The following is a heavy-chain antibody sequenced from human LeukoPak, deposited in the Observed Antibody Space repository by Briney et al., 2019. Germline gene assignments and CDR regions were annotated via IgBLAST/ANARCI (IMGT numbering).Heavy chain of an antibody. CDR3: ARRGSGSYRRYFDF. Sequence: SETLSLTCAVSGGPLTSYYWSWIRQPAGKGLEWIGRIYTSGSTNYNPSLKSRVTMSVDTSKNQFSLKLSSVTAADTAVYYCARRGSGSYRRYFDFWGQGTLVTVSS. CDR1: GGPLTSYY. CDR2: IYTSGST. V-gene: IGHV4-4*07. D-gene: IGHD1-26*01. J-gene: IGHJ4*02.